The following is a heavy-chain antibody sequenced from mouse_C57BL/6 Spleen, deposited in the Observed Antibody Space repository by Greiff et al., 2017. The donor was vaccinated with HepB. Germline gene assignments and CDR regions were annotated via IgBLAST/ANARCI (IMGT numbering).Heavy chain of an antibody. Sequence: VHVKQSVAELVRPGASVKLSCTASGFNIKNTYMHWVKQRPEQGLEWIGRIDPANGNTKYAPKFQGKATITADTSSNTAYLQLSSLTSEDTALYYCSRSLLRRRYFDVWGPGTTVTVSS. J-gene: IGHJ1*01. CDR2: IDPANGNT. CDR1: GFNIKNTY. CDR3: SRSLLRRRYFDV. V-gene: IGHV14-3*01. D-gene: IGHD1-1*01.